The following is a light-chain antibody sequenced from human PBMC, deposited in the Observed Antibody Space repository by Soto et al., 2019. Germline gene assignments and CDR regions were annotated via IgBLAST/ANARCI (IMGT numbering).Light chain of an antibody. CDR3: SSYAGSSNV. V-gene: IGLV2-8*01. J-gene: IGLJ1*01. CDR2: EVN. Sequence: QSVLTQPAAVSGSHGQSITIFCTGPSSDVGGYNYVSWYQQYPGKAPKLMIYEVNKRPSGVPDRFSGSKSGNTAFLIVSGLQVEDKADYYCSSYAGSSNVFGTGTKVTVL. CDR1: SSDVGGYNY.